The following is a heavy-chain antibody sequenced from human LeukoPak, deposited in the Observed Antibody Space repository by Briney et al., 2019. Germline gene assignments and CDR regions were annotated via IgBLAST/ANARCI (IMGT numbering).Heavy chain of an antibody. D-gene: IGHD6-19*01. CDR1: GFTFSSYA. CDR3: AKAYSGWYLEPFDY. Sequence: GGSLRLSYAASGFTFSSYAMSWVRQAPGKGLEWVSAISGSGGSTYYADSVKGRFTISRDNSKNTLYLQMNSLRAEDTAVYYCAKAYSGWYLEPFDYWGQGTLVTVSS. CDR2: ISGSGGST. V-gene: IGHV3-23*01. J-gene: IGHJ4*02.